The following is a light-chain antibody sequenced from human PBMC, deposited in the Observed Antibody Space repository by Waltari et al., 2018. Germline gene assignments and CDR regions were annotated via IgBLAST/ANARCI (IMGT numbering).Light chain of an antibody. CDR1: GSNVGRNY. Sequence: QSVVTQPPSASETPGQRVTIPCSGSGSNVGRNYVTWYQQGPGTAPKVVIYRNDRRPTGVPDRFSGSKSGTSASLAISGLRSEDEADYYCAVWDDSVSGWVFGGGTKLTVL. CDR3: AVWDDSVSGWV. J-gene: IGLJ3*02. V-gene: IGLV1-47*01. CDR2: RND.